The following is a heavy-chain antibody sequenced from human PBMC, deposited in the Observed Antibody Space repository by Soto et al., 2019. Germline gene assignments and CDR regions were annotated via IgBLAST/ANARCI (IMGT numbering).Heavy chain of an antibody. J-gene: IGHJ4*02. V-gene: IGHV3-23*01. Sequence: EVQLLESGGGLVQPGGSLRLSCAASGFTFRSYAMRWVRQAPGKGLEWVSAISGSGGSTYYADSVKGRFTISRDNSKNTLYLQMNSLRAEDTAVYYCAKDPTWGSSGSADYWGQGTLVTVSS. CDR3: AKDPTWGSSGSADY. CDR1: GFTFRSYA. CDR2: ISGSGGST. D-gene: IGHD5-12*01.